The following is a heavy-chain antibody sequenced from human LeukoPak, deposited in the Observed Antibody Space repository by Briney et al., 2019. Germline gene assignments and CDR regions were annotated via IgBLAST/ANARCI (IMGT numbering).Heavy chain of an antibody. J-gene: IGHJ4*02. D-gene: IGHD5/OR15-5a*01. CDR1: GFTFSNYW. CDR3: ARDLHYSVYD. V-gene: IGHV3-74*01. Sequence: GGSLRLSCAASGFTFSNYWMHWVRQGPGKGLVWVSRLNSDGSSTSYADSVKGRFTISRDNAKNTLYLQMNSLRAEDTAVYYCARDLHYSVYDWGRGTLVTVSS. CDR2: LNSDGSST.